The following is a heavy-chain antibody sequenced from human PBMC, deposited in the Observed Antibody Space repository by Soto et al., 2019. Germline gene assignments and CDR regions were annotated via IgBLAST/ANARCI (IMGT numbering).Heavy chain of an antibody. V-gene: IGHV2-5*01. CDR3: SHRAPPASSSHYSFDY. CDR1: GFSLSTSGVG. Sequence: PTLVNPTQTLTLTCTFSGFSLSTSGVGVGWIRQPPGKALEWLALIYWNDDKRYSPSLKSRLTITKDTSKNQVVLTMTNMDPVDTATYCCSHRAPPASSSHYSFDYWRQLTLVTVGS. CDR2: IYWNDDK. J-gene: IGHJ4*02. D-gene: IGHD6-13*01.